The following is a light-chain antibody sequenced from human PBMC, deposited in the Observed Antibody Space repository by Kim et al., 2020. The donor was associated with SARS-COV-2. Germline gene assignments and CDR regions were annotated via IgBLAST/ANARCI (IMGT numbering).Light chain of an antibody. Sequence: PSQSVTISCTGTSSDIDGYNYFSWYQQHPGTVPKLIIYAVNKRPSGVPDRFSGSESGNTASLTVSGLQAEDEADYFCSSYAALGVFGTGTKVTVL. J-gene: IGLJ1*01. V-gene: IGLV2-8*01. CDR1: SSDIDGYNY. CDR3: SSYAALGV. CDR2: AVN.